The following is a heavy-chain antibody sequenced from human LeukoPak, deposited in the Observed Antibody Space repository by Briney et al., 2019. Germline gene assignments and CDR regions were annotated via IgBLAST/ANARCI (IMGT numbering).Heavy chain of an antibody. CDR2: IYDSGST. V-gene: IGHV4-59*13. J-gene: IGHJ4*02. CDR3: ARLLRYAKYYFGY. Sequence: SETLSLTCTVSGGSISSYFWSWIRQAPGKGLEWIGYIYDSGSTSYGPSLKSRVTMSLDSSKRQFSLKLSSVTAADTAVYYCARLLRYAKYYFGYWGQGTLVTVSS. D-gene: IGHD3-9*01. CDR1: GGSISSYF.